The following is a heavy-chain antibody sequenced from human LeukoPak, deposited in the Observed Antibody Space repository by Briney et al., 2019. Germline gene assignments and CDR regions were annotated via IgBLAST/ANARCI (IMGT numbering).Heavy chain of an antibody. CDR2: ISAYNGNT. CDR3: ARDIYGFWSGYIDY. Sequence: ASVKVSCKASGYTFTSYGISWVRQAPGQGLEWMGWISAYNGNTNYAQKLQGRVTMTTDTSTSTAYMELRSLRSDDTAVYYCARDIYGFWSGYIDYWGQGTLVTVSS. V-gene: IGHV1-18*01. J-gene: IGHJ4*02. D-gene: IGHD3-3*01. CDR1: GYTFTSYG.